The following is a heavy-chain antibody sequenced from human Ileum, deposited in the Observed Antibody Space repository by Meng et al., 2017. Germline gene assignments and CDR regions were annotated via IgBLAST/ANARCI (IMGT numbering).Heavy chain of an antibody. D-gene: IGHD3-22*01. CDR1: GGSISSYY. V-gene: IGHV4-59*01. J-gene: IGHJ4*02. CDR2: IYYSGST. CDR3: ARGSVGYYYG. Sequence: SETLSLTCTVSGGSISSYYWSWIRQPPEKGLEWIGYIYYSGSTNYNPSLKSRVSISLDTSKSQFSLRLSSVTAADTAVYYCARGSVGYYYGWGQGTLVTVSS.